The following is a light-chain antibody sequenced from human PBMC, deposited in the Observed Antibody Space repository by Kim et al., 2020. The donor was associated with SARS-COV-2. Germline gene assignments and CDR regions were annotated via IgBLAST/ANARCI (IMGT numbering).Light chain of an antibody. CDR3: QQFHDFPLT. CDR1: QCIGSA. J-gene: IGKJ4*01. Sequence: ASVGDRVTINCRASQCIGSALAWYQQISGKPPKLLIYDASSLESGVPSRFSGSGSGTDFTLTISSLQPEDFATYYCQQFHDFPLTFGGGTKVDIK. CDR2: DAS. V-gene: IGKV1D-13*01.